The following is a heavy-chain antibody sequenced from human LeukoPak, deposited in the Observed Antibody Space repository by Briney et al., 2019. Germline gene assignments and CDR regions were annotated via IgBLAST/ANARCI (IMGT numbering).Heavy chain of an antibody. CDR3: AKETDPGSTSFYVFDS. V-gene: IGHV3-7*01. CDR1: GFTFSRYW. Sequence: PGGSLRLSCAASGFTFSRYWMSWVRQAPGKGLEWVANIKPDGSEIHYVDSVKGRFTISRDNAKNSLFLQMSSLRVEDSAMYHCAKETDPGSTSFYVFDSWGQGTLVTVSS. D-gene: IGHD3-10*01. CDR2: IKPDGSEI. J-gene: IGHJ4*02.